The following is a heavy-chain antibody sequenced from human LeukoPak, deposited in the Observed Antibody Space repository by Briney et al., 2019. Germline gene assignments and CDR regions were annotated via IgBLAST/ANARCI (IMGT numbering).Heavy chain of an antibody. V-gene: IGHV3-7*01. D-gene: IGHD3-3*01. J-gene: IGHJ4*02. Sequence: PGGSLRLSCEASGFRFSYFWMSWVRQAPGKGLEWVANISEDGSQKYYVDSVKGRFTISRDNTKKLVFLQMNSLRVEDTAVYYCARDEVGGYYFEWGQGNLVNVSS. CDR2: ISEDGSQK. CDR3: ARDEVGGYYFE. CDR1: GFRFSYFW.